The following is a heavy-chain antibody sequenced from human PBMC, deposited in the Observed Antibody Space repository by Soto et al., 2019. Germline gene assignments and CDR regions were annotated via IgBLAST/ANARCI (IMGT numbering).Heavy chain of an antibody. CDR1: GFTFSSYI. Sequence: GGSLRLSCAASGFTFSSYIMNLVLQAPVNWLEWVSSISSSSSYIYYADSVKGRFTISRDNAKNSLYLQMNSLRAEDTAVYYCARDLKRYRIEARPGDFNNSFDHRGQGHLLTVSS. V-gene: IGHV3-21*01. CDR2: ISSSSSYI. CDR3: ARDLKRYRIEARPGDFNNSFDH. J-gene: IGHJ5*02. D-gene: IGHD6-6*01.